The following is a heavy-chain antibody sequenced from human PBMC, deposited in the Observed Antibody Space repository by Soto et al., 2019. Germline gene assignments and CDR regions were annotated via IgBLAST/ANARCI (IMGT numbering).Heavy chain of an antibody. V-gene: IGHV3-33*01. CDR3: ARDLSYWSLLIDH. CDR2: LWSNGITR. Sequence: GGSLRLSCTAPGFSLRRYGLHWIRQAPGKGLEWVAGLWSNGITRSYADSVKGRFTISRDTSENMLYLQMNSLGAEDTAVYYCARDLSYWSLLIDHWGQGTLVTVSS. J-gene: IGHJ4*02. CDR1: GFSLRRYG. D-gene: IGHD2-8*02.